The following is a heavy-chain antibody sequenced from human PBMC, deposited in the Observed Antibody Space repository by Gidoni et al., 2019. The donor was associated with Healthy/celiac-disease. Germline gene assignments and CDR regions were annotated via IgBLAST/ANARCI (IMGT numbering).Heavy chain of an antibody. D-gene: IGHD1-1*01. J-gene: IGHJ3*02. V-gene: IGHV1-2*04. CDR3: ARELSINGGTGTTFDAFDI. CDR2: INPNSGGT. Sequence: QVQLVQSGAEVKKPGASVKVSCKASGYTFTGYYMHWVRQAPGQGLEWMGWINPNSGGTNYAQKFQGWVTMTRDTSISTAYMELSRLRSDDTAVYYCARELSINGGTGTTFDAFDIWGQGTMVTVSS. CDR1: GYTFTGYY.